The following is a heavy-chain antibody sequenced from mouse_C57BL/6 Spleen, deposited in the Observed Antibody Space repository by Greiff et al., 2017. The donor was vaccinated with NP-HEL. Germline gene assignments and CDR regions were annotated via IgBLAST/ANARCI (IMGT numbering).Heavy chain of an antibody. J-gene: IGHJ3*01. CDR2: IDPSDSET. V-gene: IGHV1-52*01. CDR1: GYTFTSYW. CDR3: ARPYDYDVEGFAY. Sequence: VKLQQPGAELVRPGSSVKLSCKASGYTFTSYWMHWVKQRPIQGLEWIGNIDPSDSETHYNQKFKDKATLTVDKSSSTAYMQLSSLTSEDSAVYYCARPYDYDVEGFAYWGQGTLVTVSA. D-gene: IGHD2-4*01.